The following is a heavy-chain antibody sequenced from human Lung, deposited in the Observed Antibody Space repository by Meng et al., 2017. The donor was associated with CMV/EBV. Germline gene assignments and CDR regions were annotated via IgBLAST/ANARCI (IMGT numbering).Heavy chain of an antibody. Sequence: GESLKFSCAAAGFTFSNSDMHWVRQAPGKGLEWVAFIRFDGSNKLYPDSVKGRFTISRDNSKNTLYLQMNSLRAEDADVYYCAKDRFIVLVPASQGMDVWGQGTTVTVSS. V-gene: IGHV3-30*02. CDR2: IRFDGSNK. CDR1: GFTFSNSD. J-gene: IGHJ6*02. CDR3: AKDRFIVLVPASQGMDV. D-gene: IGHD2-2*01.